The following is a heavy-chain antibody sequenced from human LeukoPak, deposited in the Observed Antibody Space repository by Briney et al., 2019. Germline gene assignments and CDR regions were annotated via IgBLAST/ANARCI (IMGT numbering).Heavy chain of an antibody. Sequence: GRSLRLSCAASGFIVSSNYMSWVRQAPGKGLEWVSLIYSGGSTYYADSVKGRFTISRDNSKNTLFLQMNSLRVEDTAVYYCATVGGYGSHFDYWGQGTLVTVSS. CDR3: ATVGGYGSHFDY. V-gene: IGHV3-53*01. J-gene: IGHJ4*02. CDR2: IYSGGST. D-gene: IGHD5-12*01. CDR1: GFIVSSNY.